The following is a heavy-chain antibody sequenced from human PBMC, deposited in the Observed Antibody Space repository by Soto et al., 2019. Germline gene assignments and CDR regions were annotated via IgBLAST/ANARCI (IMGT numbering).Heavy chain of an antibody. Sequence: SVKVSCKASGGTFSSYAISWVRQAPGQGLEWMGGIIPIFGTANYAQKFQGRVTITADESTSTAYMELSSLRSEDTAVYYCARDTDSGSYHPPSYYYGMDVWGQGTTVTVSS. CDR2: IIPIFGTA. D-gene: IGHD1-26*01. J-gene: IGHJ6*02. CDR3: ARDTDSGSYHPPSYYYGMDV. CDR1: GGTFSSYA. V-gene: IGHV1-69*13.